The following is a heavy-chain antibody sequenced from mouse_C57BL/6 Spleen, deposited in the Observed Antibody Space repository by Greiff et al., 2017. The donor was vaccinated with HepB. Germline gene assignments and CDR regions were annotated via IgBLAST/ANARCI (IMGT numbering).Heavy chain of an antibody. V-gene: IGHV2-9-1*01. CDR2: IWTGGGT. D-gene: IGHD2-4*01. CDR3: AGYYYDYGGYYAMDY. J-gene: IGHJ4*01. CDR1: GFSLTSYA. Sequence: VQLQQSGPGLVAPSQSLSITCTVSGFSLTSYAISWVRQPPGKGLEWLGVIWTGGGTNYNSALKSRLSISKDNSKSQVFLKMNSLQTDDTARYYCAGYYYDYGGYYAMDYWGQGTSVTVSS.